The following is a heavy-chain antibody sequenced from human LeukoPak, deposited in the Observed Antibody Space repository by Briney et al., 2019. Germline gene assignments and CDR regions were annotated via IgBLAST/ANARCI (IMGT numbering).Heavy chain of an antibody. CDR3: ARPPDGYNLYDAFDI. CDR2: ISYDGSNK. D-gene: IGHD5-24*01. Sequence: GGSLRLSCAASGFTFSSYAMHWVRQAPGKGLEWVAVISYDGSNKYYADSVKGRFTISRDNSKNTLYLQMNSLRAEDTAVYYCARPPDGYNLYDAFDIWGQGTMVTVSS. J-gene: IGHJ3*02. CDR1: GFTFSSYA. V-gene: IGHV3-30*04.